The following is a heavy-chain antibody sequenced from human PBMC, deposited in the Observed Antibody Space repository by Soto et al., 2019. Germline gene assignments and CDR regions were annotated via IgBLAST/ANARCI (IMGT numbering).Heavy chain of an antibody. D-gene: IGHD2-21*02. V-gene: IGHV1-3*01. CDR2: INAGNGNT. Sequence: QVQLVQSGXXXXXPGASVKVSCKASGYTFTSYAMHWVRQAPGQRLEWMGWINAGNGNTKYSQKFQGRVTITRDTSASTAYRELSSLRSEDTAVYYCARSIVVVTALDYWGQGTLVTVSS. CDR3: ARSIVVVTALDY. J-gene: IGHJ4*02. CDR1: GYTFTSYA.